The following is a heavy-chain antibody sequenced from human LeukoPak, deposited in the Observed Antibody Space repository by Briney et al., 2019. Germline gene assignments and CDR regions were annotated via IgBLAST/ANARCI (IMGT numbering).Heavy chain of an antibody. CDR3: ARGLGRRLLLQAAYSSASNWFDP. Sequence: GGSLRLSCAASGFTFSSYGMHWVRQAPGKGLEWVAVISYDGSNKYYADSVKGRFTISRDNSKNTLYLQMNSLRAEDTAVYYCARGLGRRLLLQAAYSSASNWFDPWGQGTLVTVSS. CDR2: ISYDGSNK. V-gene: IGHV3-30*03. J-gene: IGHJ5*02. D-gene: IGHD2-15*01. CDR1: GFTFSSYG.